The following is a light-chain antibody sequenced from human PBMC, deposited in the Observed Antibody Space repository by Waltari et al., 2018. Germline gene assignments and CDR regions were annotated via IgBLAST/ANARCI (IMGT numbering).Light chain of an antibody. CDR2: LAS. J-gene: IGKJ2*01. Sequence: EIVLTQYTGTLSLSPGDSATLSCRASQSVSSSYLAWYQQKPGQAPRLLMYLASSRATGIPDRFSGSGSGTDFTLTISRLEPEDFAVYYCQYYGSYTFGQGTKLAI. CDR3: QYYGSYT. V-gene: IGKV3-20*01. CDR1: QSVSSSY.